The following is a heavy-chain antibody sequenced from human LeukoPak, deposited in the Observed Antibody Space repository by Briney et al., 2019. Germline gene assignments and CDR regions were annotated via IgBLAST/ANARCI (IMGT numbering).Heavy chain of an antibody. Sequence: SETLSLTCAVSGGSISSTSYYWAWIRQPPGRGVEWIGTICYSGSTYHNPSLKSRVTLSVDTSRNQFSLRLSSVDAADTAVYYCAKAGVRYFDSSGLYAFDFWGQGTTVTVSS. CDR2: ICYSGST. V-gene: IGHV4-39*01. J-gene: IGHJ3*01. D-gene: IGHD3-22*01. CDR1: GGSISSTSYY. CDR3: AKAGVRYFDSSGLYAFDF.